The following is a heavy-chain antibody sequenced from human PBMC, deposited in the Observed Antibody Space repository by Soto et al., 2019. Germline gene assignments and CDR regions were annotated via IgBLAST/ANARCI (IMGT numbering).Heavy chain of an antibody. CDR3: ARSIVVVTALDY. Sequence: TVSGKTAGYTCTSYAMHWVRQAPGQRLEWMGWINAGNGNTKYSQKFQGRVTITRDTSASTAYMELSSLRSEDTAVYYCARSIVVVTALDYWGQGTLVTVSS. V-gene: IGHV1-3*01. CDR2: INAGNGNT. CDR1: GYTCTSYA. D-gene: IGHD2-21*02. J-gene: IGHJ4*02.